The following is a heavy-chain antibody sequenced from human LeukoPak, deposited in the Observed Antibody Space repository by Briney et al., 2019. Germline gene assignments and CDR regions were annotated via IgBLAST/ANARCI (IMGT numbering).Heavy chain of an antibody. J-gene: IGHJ4*02. D-gene: IGHD6-19*01. CDR3: ARGRAAVAGPFDY. V-gene: IGHV3-33*01. Sequence: GGSLRLSCAASGFTFSSYGMHWVRQAPGKGLEWVAVIWYDGSNKYYADSVKGRFTISRDNAKNSLYLQMNSLRDEDTAVYYCARGRAAVAGPFDYWGQGTLVTVSS. CDR2: IWYDGSNK. CDR1: GFTFSSYG.